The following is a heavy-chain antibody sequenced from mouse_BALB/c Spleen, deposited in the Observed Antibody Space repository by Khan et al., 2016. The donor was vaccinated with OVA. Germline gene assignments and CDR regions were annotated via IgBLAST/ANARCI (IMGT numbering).Heavy chain of an antibody. CDR1: GYIFTSNW. CDR2: IYPGTNNT. CDR3: ARVEALYYFDY. Sequence: QVRLQQSGAELVRPGASVKLSCKTSGYIFTSNWIHWVKQRSGQGLEWIARIYPGTNNTYYNEKLKDKATLTADKSSSTAYMQLSSLKSEDSAVYFGARVEALYYFDYWGQGTTLTVSS. J-gene: IGHJ2*01. V-gene: IGHV1S132*01. D-gene: IGHD3-2*02.